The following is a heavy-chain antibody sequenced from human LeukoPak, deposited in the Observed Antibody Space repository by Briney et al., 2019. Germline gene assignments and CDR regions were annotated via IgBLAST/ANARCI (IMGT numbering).Heavy chain of an antibody. V-gene: IGHV4-30-4*01. CDR2: IYYSGST. CDR1: GVSISSNDYY. D-gene: IGHD4-17*01. Sequence: SQTLSLTCTVSGVSISSNDYYWSWIRQPPGKGLEWIGYIYYSGSTNYNPSLKSRVTISVDTSKNQFSLKLSSVTAADTAVYYCARGHSRTDYVDLDYWGQGTLVTVSS. J-gene: IGHJ4*02. CDR3: ARGHSRTDYVDLDY.